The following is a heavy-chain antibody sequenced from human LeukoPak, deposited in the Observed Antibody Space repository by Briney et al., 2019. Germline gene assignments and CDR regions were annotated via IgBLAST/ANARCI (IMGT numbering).Heavy chain of an antibody. Sequence: SETLSLTCSVSGGSISSYYWSWIRQPPGKGLEWIGYIYYSGSTNYNPSLKSRVIISVDTSKNQFSLKLSSVTAADTAVYYCARDRELGYCSGGSCYSNYYYGMDVWGQGTTVTVSS. J-gene: IGHJ6*02. CDR1: GGSISSYY. CDR2: IYYSGST. D-gene: IGHD2-15*01. V-gene: IGHV4-59*01. CDR3: ARDRELGYCSGGSCYSNYYYGMDV.